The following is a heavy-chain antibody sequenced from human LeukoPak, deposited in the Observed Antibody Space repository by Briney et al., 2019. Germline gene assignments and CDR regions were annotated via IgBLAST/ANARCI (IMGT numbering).Heavy chain of an antibody. CDR1: GYTFTGYY. CDR2: INPNSGGT. V-gene: IGHV1-2*02. J-gene: IGHJ4*02. D-gene: IGHD1-26*01. Sequence: ASVKVSCKASGYTFTGYYMHWVRQAPGQGLEWMGWINPNSGGTNYAQKFQGRVTMTRDTSIGTAYMELSRLRSDDAAVYYCVPSKWELLLGAYWGQGTLVTVSS. CDR3: VPSKWELLLGAY.